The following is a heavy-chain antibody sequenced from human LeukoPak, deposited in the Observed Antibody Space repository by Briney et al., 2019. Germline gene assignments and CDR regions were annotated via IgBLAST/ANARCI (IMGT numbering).Heavy chain of an antibody. CDR3: ASQDDFWSGYPF. V-gene: IGHV1-18*04. CDR2: ISAYNGNT. D-gene: IGHD3-3*01. Sequence: ASVKVSCKASGYTFTGYYMHWVRQAPGQGLEWMGWISAYNGNTNYAQKLQGRVTMTTDTSTSTAYMELRSLRSDDTAVYYCASQDDFWSGYPFWGQGTLVTVSS. J-gene: IGHJ4*02. CDR1: GYTFTGYY.